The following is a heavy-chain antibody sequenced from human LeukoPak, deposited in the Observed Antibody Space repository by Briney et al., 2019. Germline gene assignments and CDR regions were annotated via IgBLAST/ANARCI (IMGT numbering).Heavy chain of an antibody. V-gene: IGHV1-69*05. CDR3: ASSSPWFGELIDGMDV. CDR1: GGTFSSYA. J-gene: IGHJ6*02. D-gene: IGHD3-10*01. CDR2: IIPIFGTA. Sequence: SVKVSCKASGGTFSSYAISWVRQAPGQGLEWMGGIIPIFGTANYAQKFQGRVTMTRNTSISTAYMELSSLRSEDTAVYYCASSSPWFGELIDGMDVWGQGTTVTVSS.